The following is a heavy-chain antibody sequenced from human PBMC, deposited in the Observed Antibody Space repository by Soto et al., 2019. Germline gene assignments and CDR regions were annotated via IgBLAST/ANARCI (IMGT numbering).Heavy chain of an antibody. Sequence: PSETLSLTCTVSGDSLSSGGHYWSWIRQHPGKGLEWIGHIYDSVNTYYSPSLRSRVTISADMSKNQFSLNLRSVTAADTAVYYCARVDYRGYFAMLTDYWGQGTLVTVSS. CDR2: IYDSVNT. CDR1: GDSLSSGGHY. D-gene: IGHD4-4*01. J-gene: IGHJ4*02. V-gene: IGHV4-31*03. CDR3: ARVDYRGYFAMLTDY.